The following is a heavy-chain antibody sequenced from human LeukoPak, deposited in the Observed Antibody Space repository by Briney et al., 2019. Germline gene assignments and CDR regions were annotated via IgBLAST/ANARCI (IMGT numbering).Heavy chain of an antibody. J-gene: IGHJ4*02. CDR1: GGSFSTYY. CDR2: INHSGST. V-gene: IGHV4-34*01. CDR3: ARESAVLRYFDWLYEIDY. D-gene: IGHD3-9*01. Sequence: SETLSLTCAVYGGSFSTYYWSWIRQPPGKGLEWIGEINHSGSTNYNPSLKSRVTISVDTSKNQFSLKLSSVTAADTAVYYCARESAVLRYFDWLYEIDYWGQGTLVTVSS.